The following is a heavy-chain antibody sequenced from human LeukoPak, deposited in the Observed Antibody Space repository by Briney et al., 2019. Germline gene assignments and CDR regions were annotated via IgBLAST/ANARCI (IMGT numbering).Heavy chain of an antibody. D-gene: IGHD6-13*01. CDR1: GFTFSSYC. J-gene: IGHJ4*02. CDR2: ISSSSSTI. CDR3: ARVPNSSSWGYLDY. Sequence: GGSLRLSCAASGFTFSSYCMNWVRQAPGKGLEWVSYISSSSSTIYYADSVKGRFTISRDNAKNSLYLQMNSLRAEDTAVYYCARVPNSSSWGYLDYWGQGTLVTVSS. V-gene: IGHV3-48*01.